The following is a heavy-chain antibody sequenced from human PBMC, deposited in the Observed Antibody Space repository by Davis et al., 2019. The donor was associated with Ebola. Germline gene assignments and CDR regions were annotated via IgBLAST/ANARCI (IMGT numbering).Heavy chain of an antibody. CDR1: GYTLTVYQ. CDR3: ATADYGDYSFDY. J-gene: IGHJ4*02. D-gene: IGHD4-17*01. V-gene: IGHV1-2*02. Sequence: ASVKVSCKASGYTLTVYQMHWVRQAPGQGPEWMGWIKPNNGGTNYAQKFQGRVTMTRDTSISTAYMELSRLRSDDTAVYYCATADYGDYSFDYWGQGTLVTVSS. CDR2: IKPNNGGT.